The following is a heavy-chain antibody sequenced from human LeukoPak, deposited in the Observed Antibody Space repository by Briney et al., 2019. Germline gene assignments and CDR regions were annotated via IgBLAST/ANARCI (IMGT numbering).Heavy chain of an antibody. CDR3: ARGGISARYCSSTSCYQWFDP. CDR2: MNPNSGNT. CDR1: GYTFTSYD. D-gene: IGHD2-2*01. V-gene: IGHV1-8*03. J-gene: IGHJ5*02. Sequence: ASVEVSCKASGYTFTSYDINWVRQATGQGLEWMGWMNPNSGNTGYAQKFQGRVTITRNTSISTAYMELSSLRSEDTAVYYCARGGISARYCSSTSCYQWFDPWGQGTLVTVSS.